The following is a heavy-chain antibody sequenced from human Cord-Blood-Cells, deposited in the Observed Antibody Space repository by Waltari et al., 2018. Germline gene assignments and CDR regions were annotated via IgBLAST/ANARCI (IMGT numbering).Heavy chain of an antibody. Sequence: QVQLVQSGAEVKKPGASVKVSCKASGYTFTSYGISWVRQAPGQGLEWMGWISAYNGNTNYAQKLQGRVTMTTDTSTSTAYMELRRLRSDDTAVYYCARDRRMIGGSSFNWFDPWGQGTLVTVSS. CDR3: ARDRRMIGGSSFNWFDP. D-gene: IGHD6-13*01. CDR2: ISAYNGNT. V-gene: IGHV1-18*01. J-gene: IGHJ5*02. CDR1: GYTFTSYG.